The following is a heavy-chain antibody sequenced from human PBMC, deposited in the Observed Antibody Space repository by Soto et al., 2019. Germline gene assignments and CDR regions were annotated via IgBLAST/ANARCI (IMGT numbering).Heavy chain of an antibody. Sequence: QVQLQQSGPGLVKPSQTLSVTCTVSGDSITSSPYYWSWVRQLPGRGLEWIGYIYFRGNSYYNPSLKSQVTISLDRSKNQFSLELNSVTAADTALYFCARSGGTNSWYGVFDFWGQGTLVNVSS. CDR1: GDSITSSPYY. CDR3: ARSGGTNSWYGVFDF. J-gene: IGHJ4*02. D-gene: IGHD1-7*01. CDR2: IYFRGNS. V-gene: IGHV4-30-4*01.